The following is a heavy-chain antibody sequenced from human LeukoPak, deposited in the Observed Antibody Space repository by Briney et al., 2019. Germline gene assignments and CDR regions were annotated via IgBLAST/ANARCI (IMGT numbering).Heavy chain of an antibody. CDR1: GFTFSSYG. CDR2: ISYDGSNK. D-gene: IGHD3-10*01. V-gene: IGHV3-30*18. Sequence: GGSLRLSCAASGFTFSSYGMQWVRQAPGKGLEWVAVISYDGSNKYYADSVKGRFTISRDNSKNTLYLQMNSLRAEDTAAYYCAKGVWFGDFRNGMDVWGQGTTVTVSS. J-gene: IGHJ6*02. CDR3: AKGVWFGDFRNGMDV.